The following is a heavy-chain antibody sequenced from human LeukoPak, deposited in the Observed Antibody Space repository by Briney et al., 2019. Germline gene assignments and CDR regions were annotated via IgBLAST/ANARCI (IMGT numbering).Heavy chain of an antibody. CDR3: ARDPGESSYDY. J-gene: IGHJ4*02. D-gene: IGHD5-12*01. Sequence: ASVKVSCKASGYTFTGYYMHWVRQAPGQGLEWMGWINPNSGGTNYARKFQGRVTMTRDTSISTAYMELSRLRPDDTAVYYCARDPGESSYDYWGQGTLVTVSS. V-gene: IGHV1-2*02. CDR2: INPNSGGT. CDR1: GYTFTGYY.